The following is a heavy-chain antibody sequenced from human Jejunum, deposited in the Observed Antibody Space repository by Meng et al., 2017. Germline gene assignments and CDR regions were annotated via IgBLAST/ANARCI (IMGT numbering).Heavy chain of an antibody. V-gene: IGHV4-34*01. CDR1: GTSLNKYD. CDR2: IDHRGST. J-gene: IGHJ5*02. Sequence: QGQLTRWAAGLLKPSETLSLTCAFHGTSLNKYDLSWSGIRQSPGKGLEWIGLIDHRGSTNYNPSLKSRVTISLDTSKNQFSLNLNSVTAADTAVYYCARGSYGDSTDPWGQGILVTVSS. CDR3: ARGSYGDSTDP. D-gene: IGHD4-17*01.